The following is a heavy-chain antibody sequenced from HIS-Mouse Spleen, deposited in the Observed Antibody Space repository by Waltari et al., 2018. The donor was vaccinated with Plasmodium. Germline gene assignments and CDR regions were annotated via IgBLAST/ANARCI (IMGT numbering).Heavy chain of an antibody. D-gene: IGHD7-27*01. Sequence: QVQLVESGGGVVQPGRSLRLSCAASGFPFSRYGMHWVRQAPGKGLEWVAVISYDGSNKYYADSVKGRFTISRDNSKNTLYLQMNSLRAEDTAVYYCAKVNWGDAFDIWGQGTMVTVSS. CDR2: ISYDGSNK. J-gene: IGHJ3*02. CDR1: GFPFSRYG. CDR3: AKVNWGDAFDI. V-gene: IGHV3-30*18.